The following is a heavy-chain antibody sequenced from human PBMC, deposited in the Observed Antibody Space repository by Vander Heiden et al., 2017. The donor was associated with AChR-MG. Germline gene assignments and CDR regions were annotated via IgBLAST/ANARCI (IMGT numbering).Heavy chain of an antibody. CDR2: ISGSGGST. V-gene: IGHV3-23*01. CDR1: GFPFSSYA. J-gene: IGHJ4*02. CDR3: AKSGDGGNSGVGDY. Sequence: EVQLLESGGGLVQPGGSLSLSCAASGFPFSSYAMSWVRQAPGKGLEWVSAISGSGGSTYYADSVKGRFTISRDNSKNTLYLQMNSLRAEDTAVYYCAKSGDGGNSGVGDYWGQGTLVTVSS. D-gene: IGHD2-15*01.